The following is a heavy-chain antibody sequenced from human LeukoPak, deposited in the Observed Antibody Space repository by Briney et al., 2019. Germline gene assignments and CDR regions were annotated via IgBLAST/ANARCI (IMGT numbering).Heavy chain of an antibody. D-gene: IGHD3-22*01. V-gene: IGHV1-2*02. CDR3: ASEPYYYDSSDRRAFRI. Sequence: ASVKVSCNASGYTFTGYYMHLVRQAPGQGLEWMGWINPNSGGTNYAQKFQGRVTMTRDTSISTAYMELSRLRSDDTAVYYCASEPYYYDSSDRRAFRIWGEVTMVTVSS. CDR1: GYTFTGYY. J-gene: IGHJ3*02. CDR2: INPNSGGT.